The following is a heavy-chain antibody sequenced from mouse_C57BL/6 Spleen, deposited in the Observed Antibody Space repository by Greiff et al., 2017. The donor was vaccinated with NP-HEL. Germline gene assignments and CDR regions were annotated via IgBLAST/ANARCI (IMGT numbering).Heavy chain of an antibody. V-gene: IGHV5-4*01. D-gene: IGHD2-3*01. J-gene: IGHJ3*01. CDR2: ISDGGSYT. CDR3: AREGDGYPAWFAY. CDR1: GFTFSSYA. Sequence: EVKLEESGGGLVKPGGSLKLSCAASGFTFSSYAMSWVRQTPEKRLEWVATISDGGSYTYYPDNVKGRFTISRDNAKNNLYLQMSHLKSEDTAMYYCAREGDGYPAWFAYWGQGTLVTVSA.